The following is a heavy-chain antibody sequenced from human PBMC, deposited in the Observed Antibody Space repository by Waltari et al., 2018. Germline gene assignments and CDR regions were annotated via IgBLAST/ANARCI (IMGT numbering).Heavy chain of an antibody. CDR2: IIPIFGTA. D-gene: IGHD6-19*01. Sequence: QVQLVQSGAEVKKPGSSVKVSCKASGGTFSSYAISWVRQAPGQGLEWMGGIIPIFGTANYAQKCQGRVTITADESTSTAYMELSSLRSEDTAVYYCARDVVAVAARRKGGDYFDYWGQGTLVTVSS. J-gene: IGHJ4*02. V-gene: IGHV1-69*12. CDR3: ARDVVAVAARRKGGDYFDY. CDR1: GGTFSSYA.